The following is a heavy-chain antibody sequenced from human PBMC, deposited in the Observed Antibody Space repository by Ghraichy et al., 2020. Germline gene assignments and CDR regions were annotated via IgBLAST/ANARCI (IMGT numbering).Heavy chain of an antibody. CDR3: ARPNREYYDCWSGYYRN. D-gene: IGHD3-3*01. CDR1: GFTFSSYS. V-gene: IGHV3-48*02. CDR2: ISSSSSTI. Sequence: GGSLRLSCAASGFTFSSYSMSWVRQAPGKGLEWVSYISSSSSTIYYADSVKGRFTISRDNAKNSLHLQMNSLRDEDTAVYYCARPNREYYDCWSGYYRNWGQGTLVTVSS. J-gene: IGHJ4*02.